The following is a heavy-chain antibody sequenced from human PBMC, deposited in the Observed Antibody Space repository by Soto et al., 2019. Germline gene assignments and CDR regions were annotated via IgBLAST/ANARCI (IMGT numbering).Heavy chain of an antibody. CDR1: GFTFSNYA. CDR3: AKEPNYDFWSGYRYFDS. D-gene: IGHD3-3*01. CDR2: MSGSGGRT. J-gene: IGHJ4*02. V-gene: IGHV3-23*01. Sequence: DVQLLESGGGLVQPGGSLRLSCTASGFTFSNYAMSWVRQAPGKGLEWVSSMSGSGGRTYYADSVKGRFTISSDNSKKTLDLHMSSLRAEDTAFYYCAKEPNYDFWSGYRYFDSWGQGSLVTVSS.